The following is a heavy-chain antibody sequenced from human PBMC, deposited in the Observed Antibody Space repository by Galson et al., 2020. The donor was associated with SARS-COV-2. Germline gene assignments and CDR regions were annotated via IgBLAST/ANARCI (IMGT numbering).Heavy chain of an antibody. Sequence: SQTLSLTCTVSGGSISSYYWSWIRQPAGKGLEWIGRIYTSGSNNYNPYLKSRVTMSVDTSKNQFSLKLSSVTAADTAVYYCARHPHLGCSSTSCYMGGYFDYWGQGTLVTVSS. V-gene: IGHV4-4*07. D-gene: IGHD2-2*02. CDR3: ARHPHLGCSSTSCYMGGYFDY. CDR1: GGSISSYY. CDR2: IYTSGSN. J-gene: IGHJ4*02.